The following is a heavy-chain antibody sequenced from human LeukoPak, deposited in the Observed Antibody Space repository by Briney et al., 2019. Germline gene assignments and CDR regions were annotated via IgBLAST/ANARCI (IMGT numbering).Heavy chain of an antibody. CDR2: IIPILGIA. V-gene: IGHV1-69*04. CDR1: GYTFTSYG. Sequence: ASVKVSCKASGYTFTSYGISWVRQAPGQGLEWMGRIIPILGIANYAQKFQGRVTITADKSTSTAYMELSSLRSEDTAVYYCAREEKRNYYDMDVWGQGTTVTVSS. J-gene: IGHJ6*02. CDR3: AREEKRNYYDMDV.